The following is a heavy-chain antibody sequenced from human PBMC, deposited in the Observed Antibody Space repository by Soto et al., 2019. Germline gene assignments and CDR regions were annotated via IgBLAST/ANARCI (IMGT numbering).Heavy chain of an antibody. J-gene: IGHJ4*02. CDR2: VSIGGST. CDR3: AKRRGAGGHFDY. V-gene: IGHV3-23*01. Sequence: DVQLLESGGGLVQPEGSLRLSCAASGFTFSSYAMGWVRQGPGKGLEWVAVVSIGGSTHYADSVRGRFTISRDNSKNTLSLQMNSLQAEDTAVYFCAKRRGAGGHFDYWGQGALVTVSS. CDR1: GFTFSSYA. D-gene: IGHD2-15*01.